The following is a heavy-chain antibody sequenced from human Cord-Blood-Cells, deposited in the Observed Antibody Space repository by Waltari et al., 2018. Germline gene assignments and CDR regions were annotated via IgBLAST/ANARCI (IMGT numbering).Heavy chain of an antibody. D-gene: IGHD1-26*01. V-gene: IGHV4-39*01. CDR2: IYYKGST. CDR1: GGPISSSSYN. CDR3: ARRADDAFDI. Sequence: QLQLQESGPGLVKPSATLSLTCTVSGGPISSSSYNWGWIRQPPGQGLEWFGSIYYKGSTYYNPSLKSRVTISVDTSKNEFSLKLSSVTAADTAVYYCARRADDAFDIWGQGTMVTVSS. J-gene: IGHJ3*02.